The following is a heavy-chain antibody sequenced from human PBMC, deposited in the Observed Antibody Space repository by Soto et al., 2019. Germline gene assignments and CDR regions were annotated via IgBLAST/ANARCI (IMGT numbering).Heavy chain of an antibody. D-gene: IGHD3-10*01. V-gene: IGHV3-66*01. Sequence: GGSLRLSCAASAFTVSNNYMTWVRQAPGRGLEWVSDIYTGGNTYYAESVKGRFTISRDNSKNTVYLQMNSLRAEDTAVYYCARDKGDYYGSGSSPFGYYYMDVWGKGTTVTVSS. CDR3: ARDKGDYYGSGSSPFGYYYMDV. J-gene: IGHJ6*03. CDR2: IYTGGNT. CDR1: AFTVSNNY.